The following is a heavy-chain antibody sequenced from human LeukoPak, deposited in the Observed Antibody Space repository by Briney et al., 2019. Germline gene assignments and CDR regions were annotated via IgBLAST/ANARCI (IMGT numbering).Heavy chain of an antibody. Sequence: GGSLRLSCAASGFTFSSYAMSWVRQAPGKGLEWVSATSGSGGSTYYADSVKGRFTISRDNSKNTLYLQMNSLRAEDTAVYYCAKGREQQLDEAYYFDYWGQGTLVTASS. CDR2: TSGSGGST. D-gene: IGHD6-13*01. J-gene: IGHJ4*02. CDR1: GFTFSSYA. CDR3: AKGREQQLDEAYYFDY. V-gene: IGHV3-23*01.